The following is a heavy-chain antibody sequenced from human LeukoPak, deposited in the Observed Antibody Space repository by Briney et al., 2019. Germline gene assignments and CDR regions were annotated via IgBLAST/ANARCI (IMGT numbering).Heavy chain of an antibody. D-gene: IGHD5-24*01. J-gene: IGHJ4*02. Sequence: PGGSLRLSCAASGFTFSVYSMNWVRQAPGKGLEWVSYIGVDSGNTNYADSVKGRFTISRDKAKNSLYLQMNSLRVEDTAVYYCARDYKYAFDNWGQGTLVTVSS. V-gene: IGHV3-48*01. CDR3: ARDYKYAFDN. CDR1: GFTFSVYS. CDR2: IGVDSGNT.